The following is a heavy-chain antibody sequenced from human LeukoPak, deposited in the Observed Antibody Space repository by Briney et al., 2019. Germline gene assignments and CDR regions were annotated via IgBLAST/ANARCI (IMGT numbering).Heavy chain of an antibody. V-gene: IGHV3-11*01. CDR2: IDPSETAL. CDR1: GFTIRDYV. Sequence: GGSLRLSCAASGFTIRDYVMSWVRQAPGKGLEWVSYIDPSETALYYADSVKGRFTVSRDNGKNSLSLQLRSLRAEDTALYYCARAAYNWNWGQGTLVTVSS. CDR3: ARAAYNWN. D-gene: IGHD1-20*01. J-gene: IGHJ4*02.